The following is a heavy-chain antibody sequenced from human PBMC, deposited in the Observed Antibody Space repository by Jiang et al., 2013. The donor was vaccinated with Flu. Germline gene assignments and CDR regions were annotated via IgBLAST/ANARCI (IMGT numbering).Heavy chain of an antibody. V-gene: IGHV3-21*01. J-gene: IGHJ3*02. D-gene: IGHD2-2*01. CDR2: ISSSSSYI. CDR1: GFTFSSYS. Sequence: ASGFTFSSYSMNWVRQAPGKGLEWVSSISSSSSYIYYADSVKGRFTISRDNAKNSLYLQMNSLRAEDTAVYYCARDVGFCSSTSCSHAFDIWGQGTMVTVSS. CDR3: ARDVGFCSSTSCSHAFDI.